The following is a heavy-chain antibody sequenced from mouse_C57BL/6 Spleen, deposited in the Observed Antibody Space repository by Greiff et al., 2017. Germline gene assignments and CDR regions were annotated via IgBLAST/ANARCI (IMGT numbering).Heavy chain of an antibody. CDR1: GFTFSSYT. Sequence: EVQRVESGGGLVKPGGSLKLSCAASGFTFSSYTMSWVRQTPEKRLEWVATISGGGGNTYYPDSVKGRFTISRDNAKNTLYLQMSSLRSEDTALYYCARQEGLNYAMDYWGQGTSVTVSS. CDR3: ARQEGLNYAMDY. D-gene: IGHD3-1*01. V-gene: IGHV5-9*01. J-gene: IGHJ4*01. CDR2: ISGGGGNT.